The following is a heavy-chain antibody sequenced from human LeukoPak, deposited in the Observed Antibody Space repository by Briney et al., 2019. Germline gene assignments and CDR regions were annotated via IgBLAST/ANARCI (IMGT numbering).Heavy chain of an antibody. D-gene: IGHD1-26*01. CDR2: ISAYNGNT. CDR1: GYTFTSYG. CDR3: ARVEPDTPLWGLRSSLRLIDY. V-gene: IGHV1-18*01. J-gene: IGHJ4*02. Sequence: ASVKVSCKASGYTFTSYGISWVRQAPGQGLEWMGWISAYNGNTNYAQKLQGRVTMTTDTSTSTAYMELRSLRSDDTAVYYCARVEPDTPLWGLRSSLRLIDYWGQGTLVTVSS.